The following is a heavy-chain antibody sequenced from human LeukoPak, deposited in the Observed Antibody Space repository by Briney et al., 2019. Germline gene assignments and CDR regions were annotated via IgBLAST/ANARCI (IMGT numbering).Heavy chain of an antibody. Sequence: GGSLRLSCAASGFTFDDYAMHWVRQAPGKGLEWVSGISWNSGSIGYADSVKGRFTTSRDNAKNSLYLQMNSLRAEDTALYYCAKDSGPLLWFGELRVNWFDPWGQGTLVTVSS. D-gene: IGHD3-10*01. CDR3: AKDSGPLLWFGELRVNWFDP. CDR2: ISWNSGSI. V-gene: IGHV3-9*01. J-gene: IGHJ5*02. CDR1: GFTFDDYA.